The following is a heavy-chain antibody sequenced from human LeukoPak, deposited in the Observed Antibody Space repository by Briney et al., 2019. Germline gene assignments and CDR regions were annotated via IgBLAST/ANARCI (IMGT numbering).Heavy chain of an antibody. CDR2: IYYSGSA. J-gene: IGHJ4*02. D-gene: IGHD3-22*01. CDR3: ARDRGYYDSSGYYYGGLDY. CDR1: GGSISSYC. V-gene: IGHV4-59*01. Sequence: SETLSLTCTVSGGSISSYCWSWIRQPPGKGLEWIGYIYYSGSANYNPSLKSRVTISVDTSKNQFSLKLSSVTAADTAVYYCARDRGYYDSSGYYYGGLDYWGQGTLVTVSS.